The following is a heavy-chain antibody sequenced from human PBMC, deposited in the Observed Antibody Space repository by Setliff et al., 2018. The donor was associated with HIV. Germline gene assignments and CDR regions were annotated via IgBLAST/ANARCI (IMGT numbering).Heavy chain of an antibody. Sequence: SETLSLTCTVSGGSISSYYWSWIRQPPGKGLEWIGYIYTSGSTNYNPSLKSRVTISVDTSKNRFSLKLSSVTAADTAVYYCAPGTYYYYMDVWGKGTTVTVSS. CDR3: APGTYYYYMDV. V-gene: IGHV4-4*08. CDR1: GGSISSYY. D-gene: IGHD1-1*01. CDR2: IYTSGST. J-gene: IGHJ6*03.